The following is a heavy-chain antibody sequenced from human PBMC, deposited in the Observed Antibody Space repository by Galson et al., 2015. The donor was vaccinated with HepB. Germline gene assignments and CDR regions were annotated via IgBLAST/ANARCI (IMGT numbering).Heavy chain of an antibody. D-gene: IGHD3-10*01. CDR3: ARVYRDSGSGTSGLDY. Sequence: SLRLSCAASGFIFSDHYMDWVRQAPGKGLEWVGRTRNKANSYTTEYAASVKGRFTISRDESKNSLYLQMNSLRTEDAAVYYCARVYRDSGSGTSGLDYWGQGTLVTVSS. CDR2: TRNKANSYTT. CDR1: GFIFSDHY. V-gene: IGHV3-72*01. J-gene: IGHJ4*02.